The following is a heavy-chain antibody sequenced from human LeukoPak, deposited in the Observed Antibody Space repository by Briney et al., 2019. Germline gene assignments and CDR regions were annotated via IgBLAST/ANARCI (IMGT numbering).Heavy chain of an antibody. Sequence: ASVKVSCKASGGTFSSYAISWVRQAPGQGLEWMGRIIPILGIANYAQKFQGRVTITADKSTSTAYMELSSLRSEDTAVYYCARGFWDSGPLYYFDYWGQGTLVTVSS. CDR1: GGTFSSYA. D-gene: IGHD5-12*01. J-gene: IGHJ4*02. CDR3: ARGFWDSGPLYYFDY. V-gene: IGHV1-69*04. CDR2: IIPILGIA.